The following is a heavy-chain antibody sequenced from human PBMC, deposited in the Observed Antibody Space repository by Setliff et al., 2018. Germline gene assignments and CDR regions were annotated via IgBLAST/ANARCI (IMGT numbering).Heavy chain of an antibody. D-gene: IGHD2-2*01. J-gene: IGHJ3*02. CDR1: GGSFSGYY. V-gene: IGHV4-4*08. Sequence: SETLSLTCAVYGGSFSGYYWSWIRQPPGKGLEWIGYIYTSGRTNYNPSLKSRVTISVDTSKNQFTLKVSSVTAADTAVYYCARDPPYCSSTSCRGAFDIWGQGTMVTVSS. CDR2: IYTSGRT. CDR3: ARDPPYCSSTSCRGAFDI.